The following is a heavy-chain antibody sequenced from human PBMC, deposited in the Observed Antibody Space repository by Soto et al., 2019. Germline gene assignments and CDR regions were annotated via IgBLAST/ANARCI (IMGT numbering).Heavy chain of an antibody. V-gene: IGHV3-48*02. J-gene: IGHJ4*02. Sequence: EIHLAESGGGLVQPGGSLRLTCVASRFIFSSYAMNWVRQAPGKGLEWISFNSISSASIYYADSVKGRFTISRDNAGNSLYLRMNSLRDEDTAVYYCVGVSTYFEYCGQGTLVTVSS. CDR3: VGVSTYFEY. CDR1: RFIFSSYA. CDR2: NSISSASI.